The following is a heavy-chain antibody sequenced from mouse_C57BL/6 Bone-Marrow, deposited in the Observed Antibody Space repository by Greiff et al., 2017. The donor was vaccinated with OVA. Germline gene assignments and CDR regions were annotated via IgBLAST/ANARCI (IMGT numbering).Heavy chain of an antibody. CDR3: SRRTYGSSYWYFDV. J-gene: IGHJ1*03. Sequence: EVKLMESGGGLVQPGGSLKLSCAASGFTFSDYGMAWVRQAPRKGPEWVAFISNLAYSIYYADTVTGRFTISIDNAKNTLYLEMSRLMSDDTAMYCCSRRTYGSSYWYFDVWGTGTTVTVSS. CDR1: GFTFSDYG. V-gene: IGHV5-15*04. CDR2: ISNLAYSI. D-gene: IGHD1-1*01.